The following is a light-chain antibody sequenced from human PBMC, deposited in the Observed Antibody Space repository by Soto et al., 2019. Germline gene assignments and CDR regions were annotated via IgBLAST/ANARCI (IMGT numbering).Light chain of an antibody. CDR3: QQRSNGHTKK. J-gene: IGKJ5*01. CDR2: DAS. CDR1: QSVSSY. Sequence: SLFPGGIATLPCRVSQSVSSYLAWYQQKPGQAPRLLIYDASNRATGIQARFSGSGSGTDFTLTISSLEPEDFAVYYCQQRSNGHTKKFGEGTRLENK. V-gene: IGKV3-11*01.